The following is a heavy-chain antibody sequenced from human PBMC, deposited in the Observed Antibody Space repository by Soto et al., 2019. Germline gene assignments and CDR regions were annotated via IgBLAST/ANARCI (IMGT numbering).Heavy chain of an antibody. V-gene: IGHV5-10-1*01. CDR3: ARRYSNPEVGMDV. CDR2: IDPSDSYT. Sequence: GESLKIACKGSGYSFTSDWISWVRQMPGKGLEWMGRIDPSDSYTNYSPSFQGHVTISADKSISTAYLQWSSLKASDTAMYYCARRYSNPEVGMDVWGQGTTVTVSS. J-gene: IGHJ6*02. CDR1: GYSFTSDW. D-gene: IGHD4-4*01.